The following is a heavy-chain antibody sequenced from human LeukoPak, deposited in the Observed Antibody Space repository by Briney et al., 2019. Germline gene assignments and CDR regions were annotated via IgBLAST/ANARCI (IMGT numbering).Heavy chain of an antibody. CDR2: INPNSGGT. V-gene: IGHV1-2*06. CDR3: AREPVAGPIGGDY. D-gene: IGHD6-19*01. J-gene: IGHJ4*02. Sequence: ASVKVSCKASGYTFTGYCMHWVRQAPGQGLEWMGRINPNSGGTNYAQKFQGRVTMTRDTSISTAYMELSRLRSDDTAVYYCAREPVAGPIGGDYWGQGTLVTVSS. CDR1: GYTFTGYC.